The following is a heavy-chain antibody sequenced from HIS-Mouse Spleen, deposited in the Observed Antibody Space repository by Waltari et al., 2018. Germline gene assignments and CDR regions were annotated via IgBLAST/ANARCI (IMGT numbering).Heavy chain of an antibody. CDR3: GRIAEGYSSGWYAFDY. CDR1: GFSLSTTGLC. Sequence: QVTLRASGPALVKPTHTLPLTSTFSGFSLSTTGLCVIWIRHLQGKALEWLARIDWNDDKYYRTSLKTRLTISKATSKNQVVLTMTNMDPVDTATYYCGRIAEGYSSGWYAFDYWGQGTLVTVSS. D-gene: IGHD6-19*01. J-gene: IGHJ4*02. CDR2: IDWNDDK. V-gene: IGHV2-70*15.